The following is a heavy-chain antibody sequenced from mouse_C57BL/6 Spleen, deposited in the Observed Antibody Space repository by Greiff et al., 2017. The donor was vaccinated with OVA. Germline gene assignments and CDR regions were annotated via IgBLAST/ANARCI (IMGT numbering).Heavy chain of an antibody. J-gene: IGHJ3*01. V-gene: IGHV7-3*01. CDR2: IRNKANGYTT. CDR3: ARYKHYGSFAD. Sequence: EVKLVESGGGLVQPGGSLSLSCAASGFTFTDYYMSWVRQPPGKALEWLGFIRNKANGYTTEYSASVKGRFTISRDNSQSILYLQMNALRAEDSATYYGARYKHYGSFADWGQGTLVTVSA. D-gene: IGHD1-1*01. CDR1: GFTFTDYY.